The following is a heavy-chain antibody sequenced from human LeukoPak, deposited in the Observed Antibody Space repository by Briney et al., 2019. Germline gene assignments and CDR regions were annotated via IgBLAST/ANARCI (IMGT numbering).Heavy chain of an antibody. J-gene: IGHJ4*02. Sequence: PGGSLRLSCAAAGFAFSSYAMHWVRQAPGKGLEWVAVISYDGSNKYYADSVKGRFTISRDNSKNALYLQMNSLRAEDTAVHYCARESSGYSYGYFDYWGQGTLVTVSS. CDR3: ARESSGYSYGYFDY. CDR2: ISYDGSNK. CDR1: GFAFSSYA. D-gene: IGHD5-18*01. V-gene: IGHV3-30*04.